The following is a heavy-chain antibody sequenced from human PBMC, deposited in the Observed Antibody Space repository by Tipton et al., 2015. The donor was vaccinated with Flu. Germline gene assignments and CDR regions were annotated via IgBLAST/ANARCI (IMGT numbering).Heavy chain of an antibody. D-gene: IGHD1-26*01. CDR1: GGSFSDSY. J-gene: IGHJ4*02. CDR2: IYTSGIT. CDR3: ARVDLSGSYTADY. Sequence: TLSLTCTVSGGSFSDSYWSWIRQPAGKGLEWIGRIYTSGITNYNPSLKSRVTISVDTSKNQFSLKLSSVTAADTAVYYCARVDLSGSYTADYWGQGTLVTVSS. V-gene: IGHV4-4*07.